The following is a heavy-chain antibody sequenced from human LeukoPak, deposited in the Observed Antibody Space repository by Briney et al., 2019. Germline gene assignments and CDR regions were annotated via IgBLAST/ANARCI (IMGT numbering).Heavy chain of an antibody. J-gene: IGHJ4*02. D-gene: IGHD1-14*01. V-gene: IGHV3-33*01. CDR3: ARGLTEVGD. Sequence: GGSLRLSCVASGFNFSNYGMHWVRQAPGKGLEWVAIIWYDRTNTYYADSVKGRLTISRDKSKNTLYLQMNSLRAEDTAVYYCARGLTEVGDWGQGTLVTVSS. CDR1: GFNFSNYG. CDR2: IWYDRTNT.